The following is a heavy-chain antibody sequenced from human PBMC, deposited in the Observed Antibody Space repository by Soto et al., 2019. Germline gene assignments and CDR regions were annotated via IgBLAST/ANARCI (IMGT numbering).Heavy chain of an antibody. CDR3: ARVVVPAAIGEPWFDP. J-gene: IGHJ5*02. Sequence: SETLSLTCTVSGGSISSGGYYWSWIRQHPGKGLEWIGYIYYSGSTYYNPSLKSRVTISVDRSKNQFSLKLSSVTAADTAVYYCARVVVPAAIGEPWFDPWGQGNLVTVSS. CDR2: IYYSGST. CDR1: GGSISSGGYY. D-gene: IGHD2-2*01. V-gene: IGHV4-31*03.